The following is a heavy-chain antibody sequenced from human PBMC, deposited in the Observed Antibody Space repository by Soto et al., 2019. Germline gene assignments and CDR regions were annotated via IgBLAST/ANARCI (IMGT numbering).Heavy chain of an antibody. J-gene: IGHJ4*02. CDR1: GFKFSTYG. Sequence: QVQLVESGRGEVQPGRTLRLSCATSGFKFSTYGIHWVRQAPGRGLEWLAVIWYDGSNKYYADSVQGRFTISRDNSKNTVYLQMTSLRAEDTAVYYCVKDHCGGDCYSDPYFDYWGQGTLVTVSS. CDR2: IWYDGSNK. V-gene: IGHV3-33*06. D-gene: IGHD2-21*02. CDR3: VKDHCGGDCYSDPYFDY.